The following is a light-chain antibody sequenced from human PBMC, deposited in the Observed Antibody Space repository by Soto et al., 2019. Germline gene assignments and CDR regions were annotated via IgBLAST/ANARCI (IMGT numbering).Light chain of an antibody. CDR3: QQYGNPRIT. Sequence: SPGERATLSCRASQSFRNNYLAWYQQKPGQAPRLLISGASSRAAGIPDRFSGSGSETDFTLTISRLEPEDFALYFCQQYGNPRITFGQGTRLEIK. CDR1: QSFRNNY. V-gene: IGKV3-20*01. J-gene: IGKJ5*01. CDR2: GAS.